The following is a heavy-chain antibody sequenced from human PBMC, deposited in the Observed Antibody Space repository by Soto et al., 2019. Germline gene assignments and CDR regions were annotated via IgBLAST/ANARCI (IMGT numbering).Heavy chain of an antibody. Sequence: ASVKVSCKASGYTFTNFYIHWVRQAPGQGLEWMGLVNPYGGGAAYAPKFQDRVTLTFDTSTSTVYMELSSLTSGDTAVYYCARVASTGGALDIWGQGTVVTVSS. CDR3: ARVASTGGALDI. D-gene: IGHD2-15*01. CDR2: VNPYGGGA. CDR1: GYTFTNFY. V-gene: IGHV1-46*01. J-gene: IGHJ3*02.